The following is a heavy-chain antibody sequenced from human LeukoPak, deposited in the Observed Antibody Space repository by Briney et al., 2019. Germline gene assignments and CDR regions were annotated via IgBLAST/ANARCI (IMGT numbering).Heavy chain of an antibody. J-gene: IGHJ5*02. V-gene: IGHV4-39*01. Sequence: PSETLSLTCTVSGGSISSSGYYWGWIRRPPGKGLEWIASIYYSGSTYYNPSLKSRVTISVDTSKNQLSLKLSSLTVADTAVYYCARHEYSGSYYGLSWFDPWGQGTLVTVSS. CDR3: ARHEYSGSYYGLSWFDP. D-gene: IGHD1-26*01. CDR1: GGSISSSGYY. CDR2: IYYSGST.